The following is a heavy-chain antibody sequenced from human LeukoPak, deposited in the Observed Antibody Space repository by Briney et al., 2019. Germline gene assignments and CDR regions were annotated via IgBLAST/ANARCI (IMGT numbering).Heavy chain of an antibody. Sequence: PSETLSLTCAVYGGSFSGYYWSWIRQPAGKGLEWIGRIYTSGSTNYNPSLKSRVTISVDTSKNQFSLKLSSVTAADTAVYYCAREDAEYSYGYADYWGQGTLVTVSS. V-gene: IGHV4-4*07. CDR2: IYTSGST. CDR3: AREDAEYSYGYADY. J-gene: IGHJ4*02. D-gene: IGHD5-18*01. CDR1: GGSFSGYY.